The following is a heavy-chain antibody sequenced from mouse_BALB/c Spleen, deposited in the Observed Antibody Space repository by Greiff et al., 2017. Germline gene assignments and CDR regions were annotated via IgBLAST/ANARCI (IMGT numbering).Heavy chain of an antibody. J-gene: IGHJ4*01. CDR1: GFSLTSYG. CDR2: IWAGGST. V-gene: IGHV2-9*02. Sequence: VMLVESGPGLVAPSQSLSITCTVSGFSLTSYGVHWVRQPPGKGLEWLGVIWAGGSTNYNSALMSRLSISKDNSKSQVFLQMNSLRADDTAMYYCARDTIIAMDYWGQGTSVTVSS. D-gene: IGHD2-12*01. CDR3: ARDTIIAMDY.